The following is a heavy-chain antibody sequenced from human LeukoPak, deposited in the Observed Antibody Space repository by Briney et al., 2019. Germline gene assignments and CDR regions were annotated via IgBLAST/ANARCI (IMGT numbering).Heavy chain of an antibody. D-gene: IGHD4-17*01. Sequence: SETLSLTCTVSGGSISSSRYYWGSVRQPPGKGLEWIGSIYYSVSTYYNPSLKSRVTISVDTSKNQFSLKLSSVTAADTAVYYCAREEPTTAQGWFDPWGQGTLVTVSS. CDR1: GGSISSSRYY. CDR3: AREEPTTAQGWFDP. CDR2: IYYSVST. J-gene: IGHJ5*02. V-gene: IGHV4-39*07.